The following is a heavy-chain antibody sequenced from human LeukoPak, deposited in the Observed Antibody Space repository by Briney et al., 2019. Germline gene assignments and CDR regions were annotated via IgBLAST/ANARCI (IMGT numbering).Heavy chain of an antibody. CDR2: IYYSGST. CDR3: ARLSSGYRL. V-gene: IGHV4-59*11. D-gene: IGHD3-22*01. CDR1: GGSISSHY. Sequence: SETLSLTCTVSGGSISSHYWSWIRQPPGKGLEWIGYIYYSGSTNYNPSLKSRVTISVDTSKNQFSLKLSSMTAADTAVYYCARLSSGYRLWGQGTLVTVSS. J-gene: IGHJ4*02.